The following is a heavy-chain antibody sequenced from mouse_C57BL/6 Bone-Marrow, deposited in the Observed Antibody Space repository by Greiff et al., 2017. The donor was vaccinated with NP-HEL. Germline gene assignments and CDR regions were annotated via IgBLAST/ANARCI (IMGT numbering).Heavy chain of an antibody. Sequence: KLQQSGAELVRPGTSVKVSCKASGYAFTNYLIEWVKQRPGQGLEWIGVINPGSGGTNYNEKFKGKATLTADKSSSTAYKQLSSLTSEDSAVYFCARKKWLCGCFFAYWGQGTLVTVSA. CDR3: ARKKWLCGCFFAY. J-gene: IGHJ3*01. CDR2: INPGSGGT. V-gene: IGHV1-54*01. CDR1: GYAFTNYL. D-gene: IGHD1-1*02.